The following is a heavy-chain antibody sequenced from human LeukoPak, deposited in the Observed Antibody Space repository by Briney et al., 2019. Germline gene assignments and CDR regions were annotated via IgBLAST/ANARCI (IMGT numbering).Heavy chain of an antibody. CDR1: GGSISSGGYS. CDR2: IYTSGST. D-gene: IGHD3-3*01. CDR3: ARGGSTIFGVVIIRHDAFDI. Sequence: PSETLSLTCAVSGGSISSGGYSWSWIRQPAGKGLEWIGRIYTSGSTIYNPSLKSRVTMSVDTSKNQFSLKLSSVTAADTAVYYCARGGSTIFGVVIIRHDAFDIWGQGTMVTVSS. J-gene: IGHJ3*02. V-gene: IGHV4-61*02.